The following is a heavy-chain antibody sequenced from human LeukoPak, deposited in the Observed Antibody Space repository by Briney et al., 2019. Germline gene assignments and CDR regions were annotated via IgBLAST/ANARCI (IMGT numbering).Heavy chain of an antibody. D-gene: IGHD3-10*01. CDR3: AKGYNTMVRGVIKYYFDY. V-gene: IGHV3-23*01. CDR1: GFTFSSYA. CDR2: ISGSGGST. Sequence: GGSLRLSCAASGFTFSSYAMSWVRPAPGKGLEWVSAISGSGGSTYYADSVKGRFTISRDNSKNTLYLQMNSLRAEDTAVYYCAKGYNTMVRGVIKYYFDYWGQGTLVTVSS. J-gene: IGHJ4*02.